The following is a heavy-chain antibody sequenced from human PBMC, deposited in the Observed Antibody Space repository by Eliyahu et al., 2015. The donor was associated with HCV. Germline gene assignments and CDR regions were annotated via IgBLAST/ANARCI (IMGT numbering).Heavy chain of an antibody. V-gene: IGHV3-30*18. CDR1: XFTFSSXG. CDR2: ISYDGSNK. Sequence: QVQLVESGGGVVQPGRSLXLSCXASXFTFSSXGMHWVRQAPGKGLEWVAVISYDGSNKYYADSVKGRFTISRDNSKNTLYLQMNSLRAEDTAVYYCAKDTAGYMDVWGKGTTVTVSS. J-gene: IGHJ6*03. CDR3: AKDTAGYMDV. D-gene: IGHD2-21*02.